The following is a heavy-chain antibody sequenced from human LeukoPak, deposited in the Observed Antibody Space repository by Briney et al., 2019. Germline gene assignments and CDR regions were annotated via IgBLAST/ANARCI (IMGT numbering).Heavy chain of an antibody. CDR2: IFYSGST. J-gene: IGHJ4*02. CDR3: ARSPAYSYDSSGYAPFDY. CDR1: GASISSSSYY. V-gene: IGHV4-39*07. Sequence: SETLSLTCTASGASISSSSYYWGWIRQPPGKGLEWIGSIFYSGSTYYNPSLQSRVAISVDTSKNQFFLKLSSVTAADTAVYYCARSPAYSYDSSGYAPFDYWGQGTLVTVSS. D-gene: IGHD3-22*01.